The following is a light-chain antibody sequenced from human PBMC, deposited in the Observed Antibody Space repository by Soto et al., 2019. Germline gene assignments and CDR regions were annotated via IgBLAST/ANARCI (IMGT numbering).Light chain of an antibody. Sequence: QSALTQPASVSGSPGQSITISCTGTSSDVGGYNYVSWYQQHPGKAPKLMIYAVSNRPSGVSNRFSGSKSGNTATLTISGLQAEAEADYYCCSYTVSGTSVFGTGTKVTVL. J-gene: IGLJ1*01. V-gene: IGLV2-14*01. CDR2: AVS. CDR3: CSYTVSGTSV. CDR1: SSDVGGYNY.